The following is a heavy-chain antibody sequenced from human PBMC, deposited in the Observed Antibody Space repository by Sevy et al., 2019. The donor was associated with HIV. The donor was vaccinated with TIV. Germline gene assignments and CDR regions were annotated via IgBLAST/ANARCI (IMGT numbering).Heavy chain of an antibody. CDR1: GFTFSIYA. D-gene: IGHD2-21*01. Sequence: GGSLRLSCAASGFTFSIYAIHWVRQAPGKGLEWVTVISYDGGNIYYADSVKGRFTVSSDNSKDTVYLQMNSLRPEDRAVYYCARDLPSAVINPFYYYGMDVWGQGTTVTVSS. V-gene: IGHV3-30*04. CDR3: ARDLPSAVINPFYYYGMDV. CDR2: ISYDGGNI. J-gene: IGHJ6*02.